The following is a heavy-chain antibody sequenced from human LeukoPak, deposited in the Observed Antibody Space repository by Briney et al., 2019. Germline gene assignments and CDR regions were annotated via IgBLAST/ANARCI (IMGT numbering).Heavy chain of an antibody. V-gene: IGHV3-73*01. Sequence: PGGSLRLSCAASGFTFSGSAIHWVRQASGKGLGWVGRIRSKPNSYATAYAASVKGRFTISRDDSKNTAYLQMNSLKTGDTAVYFCTSERTYYFSVDVWGPGTTVTVS. D-gene: IGHD1-1*01. CDR1: GFTFSGSA. CDR3: TSERTYYFSVDV. CDR2: IRSKPNSYAT. J-gene: IGHJ6*02.